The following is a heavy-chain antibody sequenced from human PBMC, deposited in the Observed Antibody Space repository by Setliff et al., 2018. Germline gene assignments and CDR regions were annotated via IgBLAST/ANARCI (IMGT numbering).Heavy chain of an antibody. J-gene: IGHJ3*02. CDR3: ARVQRYKGAFDI. Sequence: PSETLSLTCTVSGGSISSGGYYWSWIRQHPGKGLEWIGYFYNSGNTYYNPSLKSRFTISLDTPKNQFSLRLSSVTAVDTAVYYCARVQRYKGAFDIWGPGTLVTVSS. V-gene: IGHV4-31*03. CDR2: FYNSGNT. CDR1: GGSISSGGYY. D-gene: IGHD3-9*01.